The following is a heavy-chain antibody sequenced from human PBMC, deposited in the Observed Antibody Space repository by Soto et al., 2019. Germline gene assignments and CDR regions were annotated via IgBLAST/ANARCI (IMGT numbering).Heavy chain of an antibody. CDR3: ARVIRSSSGRYYYYMDV. J-gene: IGHJ6*03. D-gene: IGHD6-6*01. V-gene: IGHV4-59*01. CDR2: IYYSGST. CDR1: GGSISSYY. Sequence: SETLSLTCTVSGGSISSYYWSWIRQPPGKGLEWIGYIYYSGSTNYNPSLKSRVTISVDTSKNQFSLKLSSVTAADTAVYYCARVIRSSSGRYYYYMDVWGKGTTVTVSS.